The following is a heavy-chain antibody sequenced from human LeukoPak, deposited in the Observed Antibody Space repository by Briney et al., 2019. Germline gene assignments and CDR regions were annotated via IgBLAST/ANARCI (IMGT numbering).Heavy chain of an antibody. CDR2: IIPIFGTA. CDR1: GGTFSSYA. D-gene: IGHD6-6*01. CDR3: ARDSRGSSSLYYFDY. J-gene: IGHJ4*02. Sequence: SVKVSCKASGGTFSSYAISWVRQAPGQGLEWMGGIIPIFGTANYAQKFQGRVTMTRDTSTSTVYMELSSLRSEDTAVYYCARDSRGSSSLYYFDYWGQGTLVTVSS. V-gene: IGHV1-69*05.